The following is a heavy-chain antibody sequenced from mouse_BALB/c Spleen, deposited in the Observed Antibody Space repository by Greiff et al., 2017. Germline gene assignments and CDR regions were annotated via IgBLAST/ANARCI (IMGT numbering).Heavy chain of an antibody. D-gene: IGHD1-1*02. Sequence: VHVKQSGAELVKPGASVKLSCTASGFNIKDTYMHWVKQRPEQGLEWIGRIDPANGNTKYDPKFQGKATITADTSSNTAYLQLSSLTSEDTAVYYCARVVGGFDYWGQGTTLTVSS. CDR1: GFNIKDTY. J-gene: IGHJ2*01. CDR3: ARVVGGFDY. CDR2: IDPANGNT. V-gene: IGHV14-3*02.